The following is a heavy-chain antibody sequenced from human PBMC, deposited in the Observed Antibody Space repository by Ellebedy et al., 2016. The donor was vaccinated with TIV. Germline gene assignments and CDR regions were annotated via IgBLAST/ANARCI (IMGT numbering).Heavy chain of an antibody. CDR1: GGSINGYY. J-gene: IGHJ4*02. CDR2: MHYSGSA. V-gene: IGHV4-59*08. CDR3: SRLGSCHSNRCLSDY. D-gene: IGHD2/OR15-2a*01. Sequence: MPSETLSLTCTVSGGSINGYYWSWVRQPPGKGLEWLGHMHYSGSAGYNPPLKRRVTISVDTSNQFPLKLTSATAAATAVYYWSRLGSCHSNRCLSDYWGQGTLVTVSS.